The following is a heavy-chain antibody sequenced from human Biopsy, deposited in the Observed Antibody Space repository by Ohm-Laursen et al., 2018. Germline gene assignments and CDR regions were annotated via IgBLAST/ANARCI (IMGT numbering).Heavy chain of an antibody. V-gene: IGHV4-39*01. CDR1: DGSISNIINY. J-gene: IGHJ4*02. Sequence: SETLSLTCTVTDGSISNIINYWGWIRQPLGKGLEWLGSIYHTGITDYKPSLKSRVTISVDTSNNQFSLKLSSLSAADTAVYYCARHSFGSGRDFWGQGTLVTVSS. D-gene: IGHD3-10*01. CDR3: ARHSFGSGRDF. CDR2: IYHTGIT.